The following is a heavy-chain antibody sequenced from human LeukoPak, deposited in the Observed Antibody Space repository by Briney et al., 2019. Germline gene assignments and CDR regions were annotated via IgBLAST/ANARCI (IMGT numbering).Heavy chain of an antibody. V-gene: IGHV4-34*01. CDR2: INHSGST. D-gene: IGHD6-13*01. J-gene: IGHJ5*02. CDR3: ARHKRRDSSRGGWFDP. Sequence: SETLSLTCAVYGGSFSGYYWSWIRQPPGKGLEWIGEINHSGSTNYNPSLKSRVTISVDTSKNQFSLKLSSVTAADTAVYYCARHKRRDSSRGGWFDPWGQGTLVTVSS. CDR1: GGSFSGYY.